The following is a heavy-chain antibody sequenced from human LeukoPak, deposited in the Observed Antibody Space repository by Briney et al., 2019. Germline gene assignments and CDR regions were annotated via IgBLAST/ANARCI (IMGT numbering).Heavy chain of an antibody. Sequence: PSETLSLTCTVSGGSISSSSYYWGWIRQPPGTGLEWIGSIYYSGSTYYNPSLKSRVTISVDTSKNQFSLKLSSVTAADTAVYYCARLAQGGDWFDPWGQGTLVTVSS. V-gene: IGHV4-39*01. J-gene: IGHJ5*02. D-gene: IGHD3-16*01. CDR2: IYYSGST. CDR1: GGSISSSSYY. CDR3: ARLAQGGDWFDP.